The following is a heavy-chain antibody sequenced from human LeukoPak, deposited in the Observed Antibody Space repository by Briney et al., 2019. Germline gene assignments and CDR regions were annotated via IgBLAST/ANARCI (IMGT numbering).Heavy chain of an antibody. Sequence: GGSLRLSCAASGFTFSTYAMTWVRQAPGKGLEWDSGIGGSGAGTYYADSVKGRFTISRDNSKNTLYLQMNSLRAEDTAVYYCAKSLFYYYFGMDVWGQGTTVTVSS. CDR1: GFTFSTYA. CDR3: AKSLFYYYFGMDV. J-gene: IGHJ6*02. CDR2: IGGSGAGT. V-gene: IGHV3-23*01.